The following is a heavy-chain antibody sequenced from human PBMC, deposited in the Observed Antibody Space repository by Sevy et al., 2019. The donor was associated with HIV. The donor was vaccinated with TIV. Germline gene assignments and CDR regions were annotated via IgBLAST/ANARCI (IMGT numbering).Heavy chain of an antibody. V-gene: IGHV3-72*01. D-gene: IGHD6-13*01. J-gene: IGHJ4*02. CDR3: ATHSGIAAAGRVFDY. Sequence: GGSLRLSCVASGFTFSDHYMEWVRQAPGKGLEWVGRTRNKADGYTTEYAASVKGRFTISRDESKNSLYVQMNSLKAEDTAVYYCATHSGIAAAGRVFDYWGQGTLVTVSS. CDR2: TRNKADGYTT. CDR1: GFTFSDHY.